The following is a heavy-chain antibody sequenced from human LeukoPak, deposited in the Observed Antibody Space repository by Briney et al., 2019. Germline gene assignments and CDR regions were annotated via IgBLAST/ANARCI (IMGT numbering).Heavy chain of an antibody. Sequence: PSQTLSLTCTVSGGSISSGDYYWSWIRQHLGKGLEWIGYIYHRGSTYYSPSLKSRVTISEDTSKNQFSLKLSSVTAADTAVYFCAGAQASYGVQYWGQGTLVTVSS. CDR1: GGSISSGDYY. D-gene: IGHD4-17*01. J-gene: IGHJ4*02. CDR3: AGAQASYGVQY. V-gene: IGHV4-31*03. CDR2: IYHRGST.